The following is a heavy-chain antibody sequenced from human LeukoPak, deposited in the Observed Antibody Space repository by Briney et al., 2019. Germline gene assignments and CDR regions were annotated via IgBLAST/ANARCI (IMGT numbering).Heavy chain of an antibody. CDR1: GFTFSSYA. Sequence: PGGSLRLSCAASGFTFSSYAMSWVHQAPGKGLEWVSLLYTGGTTYYADSVEGRFTISRDDSKNTIYLQMNSLRAEDTAVYYCARGGVNYWNPRYWGQGTLVTVSS. CDR3: ARGGVNYWNPRY. CDR2: LYTGGTT. V-gene: IGHV3-23*03. J-gene: IGHJ4*02. D-gene: IGHD1-1*01.